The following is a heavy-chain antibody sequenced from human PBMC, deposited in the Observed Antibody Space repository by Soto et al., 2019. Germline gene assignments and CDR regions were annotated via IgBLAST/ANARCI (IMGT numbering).Heavy chain of an antibody. D-gene: IGHD6-6*01. Sequence: SETLSLTCTVSGGSISSYYWSWIRQPAGKGLEWIGRIYYSGSTNYNPSLKSRVTISVDTSKNQFSLKLSSVTAADTAVYYCARSYSSSFSADYWGQGTLVTVSS. J-gene: IGHJ4*02. CDR2: IYYSGST. CDR1: GGSISSYY. CDR3: ARSYSSSFSADY. V-gene: IGHV4-4*07.